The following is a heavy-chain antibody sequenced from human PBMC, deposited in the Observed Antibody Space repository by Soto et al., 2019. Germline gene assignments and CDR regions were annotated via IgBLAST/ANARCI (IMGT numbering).Heavy chain of an antibody. Sequence: QVQLVQSGPEVKKPGSSVKVSCKASGGTFSDSVTSWVRQAPGQGLEWMEGIVPIFGKANLAEKFQDRVTITADESTSTAYMKLSSLRSEDTAVYYCARGRDGSNYYFDYWGQGTLVTVSS. CDR1: GGTFSDSV. V-gene: IGHV1-69*01. CDR3: ARGRDGSNYYFDY. CDR2: IVPIFGKA. J-gene: IGHJ4*02. D-gene: IGHD3-10*01.